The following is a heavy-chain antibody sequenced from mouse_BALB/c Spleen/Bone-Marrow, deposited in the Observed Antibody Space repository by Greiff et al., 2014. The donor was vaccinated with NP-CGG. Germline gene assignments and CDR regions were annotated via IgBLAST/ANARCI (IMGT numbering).Heavy chain of an antibody. CDR1: GYTFSSCW. Sequence: VMLVESGAELMKPGASVKISCKTSGYTFSSCWIEWVKQRPGHGLEWIGEILPGSGSTNSNEKFKGKATFTADTSSNTAYMQLSSLTSEDSAVYYCARELGLRLAYWGQGTLVTVSA. CDR2: ILPGSGST. CDR3: ARELGLRLAY. D-gene: IGHD3-1*01. V-gene: IGHV1-9*01. J-gene: IGHJ3*01.